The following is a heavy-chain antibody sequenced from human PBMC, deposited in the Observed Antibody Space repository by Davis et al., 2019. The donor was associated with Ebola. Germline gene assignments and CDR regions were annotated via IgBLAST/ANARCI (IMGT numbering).Heavy chain of an antibody. V-gene: IGHV3-30*18. J-gene: IGHJ6*02. CDR3: AKDYDYWGSGSPPQALDV. D-gene: IGHD3-10*01. Sequence: PGGSLRLSCTASGFNFRAYAMHWVRQAPGKGLEWLALSSYDETNVYYSQSIEGRFTISRDNSKNEVHLQMNSLTKEDTGIYYCAKDYDYWGSGSPPQALDVWGQGTTVTVSS. CDR1: GFNFRAYA. CDR2: SSYDETNV.